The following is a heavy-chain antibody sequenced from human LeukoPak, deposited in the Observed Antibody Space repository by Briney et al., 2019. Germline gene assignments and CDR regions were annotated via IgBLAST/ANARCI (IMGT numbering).Heavy chain of an antibody. D-gene: IGHD6-19*01. J-gene: IGHJ4*02. CDR3: ARETEQSLAGGFDY. Sequence: GRSLRLSCAASGFTFSSYAMHWVRQAPGKGLEWVAVISYDGSNKYYADSVKGRFTISRDNSKNTLYLQMNSLRAEDTAVYYCARETEQSLAGGFDYWGQGTLVTVSS. CDR1: GFTFSSYA. CDR2: ISYDGSNK. V-gene: IGHV3-30*01.